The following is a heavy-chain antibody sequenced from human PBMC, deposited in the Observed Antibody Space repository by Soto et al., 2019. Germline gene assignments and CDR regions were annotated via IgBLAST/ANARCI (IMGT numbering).Heavy chain of an antibody. D-gene: IGHD5-12*01. J-gene: IGHJ3*02. V-gene: IGHV4-39*01. Sequence: SETLSLTCTVSGGSISSSSNYWGWIRQPPGKGLEWIGSFYYSGNTYYNPSLWSRVTISVDTSNNHFSLRLTSVTAADTAVYYCARQNSGYHYPGAFHIWGQGTMVTVSS. CDR1: GGSISSSSNY. CDR3: ARQNSGYHYPGAFHI. CDR2: FYYSGNT.